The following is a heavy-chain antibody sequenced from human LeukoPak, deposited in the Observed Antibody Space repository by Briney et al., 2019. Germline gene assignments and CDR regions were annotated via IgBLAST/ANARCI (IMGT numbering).Heavy chain of an antibody. J-gene: IGHJ4*02. V-gene: IGHV3-74*01. CDR3: ARDVVGGYNLFDY. Sequence: GGSLRLSCAASGFTFSSYWMHWVRQAPGKGLVWVSRINSDGSSTSYADSVKGRFTISRDNAKNTLYPQTNSLRAEDTAVYYCARDVVGGYNLFDYWGQGTLVTVSS. CDR2: INSDGSST. D-gene: IGHD5-24*01. CDR1: GFTFSSYW.